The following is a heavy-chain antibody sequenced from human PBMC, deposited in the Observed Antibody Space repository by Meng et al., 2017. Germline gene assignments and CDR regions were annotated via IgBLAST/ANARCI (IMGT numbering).Heavy chain of an antibody. V-gene: IGHV1-46*01. J-gene: IGHJ4*02. D-gene: IGHD5-18*01. Sequence: QLGRSWAEAKKPGDSVKVSCEASGYTFTSYYMHWVRQAPGQGLEWMGILNHSGGSTSYAQKFQGRVTMTRDTSTSTVYMQRSSLRSEDTAVYYCARSDTAMGSYYFDYWGQGTLVTVSS. CDR1: GYTFTSYY. CDR2: LNHSGGST. CDR3: ARSDTAMGSYYFDY.